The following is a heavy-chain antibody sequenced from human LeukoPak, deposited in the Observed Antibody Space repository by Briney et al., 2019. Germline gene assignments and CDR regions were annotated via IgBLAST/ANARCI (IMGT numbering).Heavy chain of an antibody. V-gene: IGHV3-23*01. Sequence: PGGSLRLSCAASGFTFSSYAMSWVRQAPGKGLEWVSAISGSGGSTYYADSVKGRFTISRDNSKNTLYSQMNSLRAEDTAVYYCAKDHRLAAAGFPNWFDPWGQGTLVTVSS. CDR2: ISGSGGST. CDR1: GFTFSSYA. D-gene: IGHD6-13*01. CDR3: AKDHRLAAAGFPNWFDP. J-gene: IGHJ5*02.